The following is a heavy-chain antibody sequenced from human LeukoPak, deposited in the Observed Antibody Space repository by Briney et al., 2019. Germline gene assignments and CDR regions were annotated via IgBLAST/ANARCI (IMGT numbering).Heavy chain of an antibody. J-gene: IGHJ4*02. V-gene: IGHV3-30-3*01. CDR2: ISYDGSNK. CDR3: AKGGGPDCSGGSCYSGYFDY. D-gene: IGHD2-15*01. CDR1: GFTFSSYA. Sequence: GRSLRLSCAASGFTFSSYAMHWVRQAPGKGLEWVAVISYDGSNKYYADSVKGRFTISRDNSKNTLYLQMNSLRAEDTAVYYCAKGGGPDCSGGSCYSGYFDYWGQGTLVTVSS.